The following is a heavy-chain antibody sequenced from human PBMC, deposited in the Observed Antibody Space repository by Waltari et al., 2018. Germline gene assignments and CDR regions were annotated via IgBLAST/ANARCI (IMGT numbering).Heavy chain of an antibody. CDR3: ARAVDTAKIDAFDI. V-gene: IGHV4-39*01. J-gene: IGHJ3*02. CDR2: IYYSGST. CDR1: GGSSSSSSYH. D-gene: IGHD5-18*01. Sequence: QLQLQESGPGLVKPSETLSLTCTVSGGSSSSSSYHWGRIRQPPGKGLEWIGSIYYSGSTYYNPSLKSRVTISVDTSKNQFSLKLSSVTAADTAVYYCARAVDTAKIDAFDICGQGTMVTVSS.